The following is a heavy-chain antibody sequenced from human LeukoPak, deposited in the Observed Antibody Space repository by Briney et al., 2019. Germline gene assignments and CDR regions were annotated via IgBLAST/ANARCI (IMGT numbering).Heavy chain of an antibody. V-gene: IGHV4-59*12. CDR1: GGSISSYY. CDR3: ARESTTVSYYYCYMDV. Sequence: PSETLSLTCTVSGGSISSYYWSWIRQPPGKGLEWIGYIYYSGSTNYNPSLKSRVTISVDTSKNQFSLKLSSVTAADTAVYYCARESTTVSYYYCYMDVWGKGTTVTVSS. J-gene: IGHJ6*03. D-gene: IGHD4-11*01. CDR2: IYYSGST.